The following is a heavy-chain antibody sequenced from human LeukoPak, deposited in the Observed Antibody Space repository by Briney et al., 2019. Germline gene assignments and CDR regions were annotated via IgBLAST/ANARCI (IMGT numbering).Heavy chain of an antibody. V-gene: IGHV3-21*01. CDR3: ARVEGSFFYQDY. CDR2: ISSSSSYI. Sequence: PGGSQTLFCAASGFAFGTYNVNWVRQAPGKGLEWVSSISSSSSYIYYADSVKGRFTISRDNAKNSLYLQMNSLRVEDTAVYYCARVEGSFFYQDYWGQATQDTVSS. D-gene: IGHD2/OR15-2a*01. CDR1: GFAFGTYN. J-gene: IGHJ4*02.